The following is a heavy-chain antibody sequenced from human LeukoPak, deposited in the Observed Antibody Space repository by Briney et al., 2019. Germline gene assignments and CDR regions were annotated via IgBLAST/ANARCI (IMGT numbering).Heavy chain of an antibody. J-gene: IGHJ4*02. V-gene: IGHV4-59*01. Sequence: SETLSLTCTVSGGSISNFYWSWIRQPPGKGLEWIGYIYYSGSTNYNPPLKSRVTISLDTSKNQFSLKLSSVTAADTAVYFCARETMGGSFGNWGQGTLVTVSS. CDR2: IYYSGST. D-gene: IGHD1-26*01. CDR3: ARETMGGSFGN. CDR1: GGSISNFY.